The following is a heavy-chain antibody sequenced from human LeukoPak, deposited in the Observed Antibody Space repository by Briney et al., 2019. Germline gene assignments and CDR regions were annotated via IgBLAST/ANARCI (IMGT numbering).Heavy chain of an antibody. D-gene: IGHD3-22*01. CDR3: ARAYYYDSSGYARRAFDI. V-gene: IGHV4-59*01. Sequence: SETLSLTCTVSGGSISSDYRSWIRQPPGKGLEWLGYIYYSGSTSYNPSLKSRVTISVDTSKNQFSLRLSSVTAADTAMYYCARAYYYDSSGYARRAFDIWGQGTMVTVSS. J-gene: IGHJ3*02. CDR2: IYYSGST. CDR1: GGSISSDY.